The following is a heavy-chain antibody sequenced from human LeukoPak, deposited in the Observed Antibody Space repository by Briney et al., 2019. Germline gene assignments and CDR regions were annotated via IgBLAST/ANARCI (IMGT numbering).Heavy chain of an antibody. Sequence: ASVKVSFKASGYTFSTYGITWVRQAPGQGLERMGWFSVYNGNTKYAQKLQGRVTMTTDTSTSTAYMELRGLGSDDTAVYYCARGTTVPPYYFDYWGQGTLVTVSS. CDR3: ARGTTVPPYYFDY. V-gene: IGHV1-18*01. J-gene: IGHJ4*02. D-gene: IGHD1-26*01. CDR1: GYTFSTYG. CDR2: FSVYNGNT.